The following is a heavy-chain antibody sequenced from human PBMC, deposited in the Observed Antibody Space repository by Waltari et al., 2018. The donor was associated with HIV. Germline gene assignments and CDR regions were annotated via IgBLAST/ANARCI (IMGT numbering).Heavy chain of an antibody. V-gene: IGHV4-59*01. CDR3: ARKTYYYDSSGYYFYYYGMDV. CDR2: IYYSGST. D-gene: IGHD3-22*01. Sequence: QVQLQESGPGLVKPSETLSLTCTVSGGSISSYYWSWIRQPPGTGLEWIGYIYYSGSTNYNPSLKSRVTISVDTSKNQFSLKLSSVTAADTAVYYCARKTYYYDSSGYYFYYYGMDVWGQGTTVTVSS. CDR1: GGSISSYY. J-gene: IGHJ6*02.